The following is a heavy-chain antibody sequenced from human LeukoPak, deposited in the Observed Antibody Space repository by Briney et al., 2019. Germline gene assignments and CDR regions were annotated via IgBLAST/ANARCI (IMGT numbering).Heavy chain of an antibody. CDR3: ARGGGYYPIDY. CDR1: GFTFSSYT. V-gene: IGHV3-21*01. J-gene: IGHJ4*02. CDR2: ISGSNSYI. D-gene: IGHD2-15*01. Sequence: PGGSLRLSCAASGFTFSSYTMHWIRQAPGKGLEWVSSISGSNSYIFYADSVKGRFTVSRDNAKDSLYLQMNSLRAEDTAVYYCARGGGYYPIDYWGQGTLVTVSS.